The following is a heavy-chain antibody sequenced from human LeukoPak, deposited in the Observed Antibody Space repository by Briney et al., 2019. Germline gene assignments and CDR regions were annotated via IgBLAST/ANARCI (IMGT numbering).Heavy chain of an antibody. CDR1: GFTFSSYA. CDR2: ISGSGGST. Sequence: PGGSLRLSCAASGFTFSSYAMSWVRQAPGKGLEWVSAISGSGGSTYYADSVKGRFTISRDNSKNTLYLQMNSLRAEDTAVYYCAKLNDGYAPGIAAAVGYWGQGTLATVSS. V-gene: IGHV3-23*01. J-gene: IGHJ4*02. CDR3: AKLNDGYAPGIAAAVGY. D-gene: IGHD6-13*01.